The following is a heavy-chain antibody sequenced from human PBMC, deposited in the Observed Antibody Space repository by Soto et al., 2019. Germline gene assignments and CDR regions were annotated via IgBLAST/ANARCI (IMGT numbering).Heavy chain of an antibody. Sequence: QVQLVESGGGVVQPGRSLRLSCAASGFTFSSYGMHWVRQAPGKGLEWVAVIWYDGSNKYYADSVKGRFTISRDNSKNTLYLQMNSLRAEDTAVYYCARAGARIMTTWKKIDYWGQGTLVTVSS. J-gene: IGHJ4*02. CDR3: ARAGARIMTTWKKIDY. D-gene: IGHD4-17*01. V-gene: IGHV3-33*01. CDR2: IWYDGSNK. CDR1: GFTFSSYG.